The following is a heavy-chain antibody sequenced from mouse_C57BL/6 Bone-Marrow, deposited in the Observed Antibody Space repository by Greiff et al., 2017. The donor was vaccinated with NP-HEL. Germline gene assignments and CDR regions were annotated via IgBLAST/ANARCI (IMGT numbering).Heavy chain of an antibody. D-gene: IGHD4-1*01. V-gene: IGHV1-19*01. CDR3: ARLSGTLDY. CDR2: INPYNGGT. J-gene: IGHJ2*01. CDR1: GYTFTDYY. Sequence: VQLKESGPVLVKPGASVKMSCKASGYTFTDYYMNWVKQSHGKSLEWIGVINPYNGGTSYNQKFKGKATLTVDKSSSTAYMELNSLTSEDSAVYYCARLSGTLDYWGQGTTLTVSS.